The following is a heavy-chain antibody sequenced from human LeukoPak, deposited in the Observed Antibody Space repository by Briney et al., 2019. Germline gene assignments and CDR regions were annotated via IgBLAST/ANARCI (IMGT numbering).Heavy chain of an antibody. CDR1: GDSFRSYY. V-gene: IGHV4-59*01. Sequence: SETLSLTCTVSGDSFRSYYWSWIRQPPGKGLEWTGYIYYSGSTNYNPSLKSRVTISVDTSKNQFYLKLNCVTAADTAVYYCARGRNLEWFDYWGQGTLVTVSS. D-gene: IGHD3-3*01. J-gene: IGHJ5*01. CDR2: IYYSGST. CDR3: ARGRNLEWFDY.